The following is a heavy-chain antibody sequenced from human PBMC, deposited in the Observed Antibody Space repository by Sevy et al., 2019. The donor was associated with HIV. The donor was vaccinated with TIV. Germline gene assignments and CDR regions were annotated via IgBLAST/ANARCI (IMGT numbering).Heavy chain of an antibody. CDR1: GDSVSSNSAA. Sequence: SQTLSLTCAISGDSVSSNSAAWNWIRQSPSRGLEWLGRTYYRCKWYNDYAVSVKSRVTINPDTSKNQFSLQLNSVTPADTAVYYCARKYSSGWSSGFDYWGQGTLLTVSS. J-gene: IGHJ4*02. D-gene: IGHD6-19*01. V-gene: IGHV6-1*01. CDR3: ARKYSSGWSSGFDY. CDR2: TYYRCKWYN.